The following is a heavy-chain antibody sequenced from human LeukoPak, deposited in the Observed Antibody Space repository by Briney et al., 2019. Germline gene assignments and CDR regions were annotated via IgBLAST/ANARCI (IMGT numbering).Heavy chain of an antibody. V-gene: IGHV4-34*01. J-gene: IGHJ4*02. CDR2: INHSGST. D-gene: IGHD7-27*01. Sequence: SETLSLTCAVYGGSFSGYYWSWIRQPPGKGLEWIGEINHSGSTNYNPSLKSRVTISVDTSKNQFSLKLSSVTAADTAVYYCARALGFRFDYWGQGTLVTVSS. CDR1: GGSFSGYY. CDR3: ARALGFRFDY.